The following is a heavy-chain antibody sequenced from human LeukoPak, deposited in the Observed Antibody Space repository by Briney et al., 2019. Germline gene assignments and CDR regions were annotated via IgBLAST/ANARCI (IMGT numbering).Heavy chain of an antibody. CDR3: ARWPFSSSSLWGPEGWFDP. CDR1: GGSISSSSYY. J-gene: IGHJ5*02. V-gene: IGHV4-39*07. CDR2: IYYSGST. D-gene: IGHD6-13*01. Sequence: PSETLSLTCTVSGGSISSSSYYWGWIRQPPGKGLEWIGSIYYSGSTYYNPSLKSRVTISVDTSKNQFSLKLSSVTAADTAVYYCARWPFSSSSLWGPEGWFDPWGQGTLVTVSS.